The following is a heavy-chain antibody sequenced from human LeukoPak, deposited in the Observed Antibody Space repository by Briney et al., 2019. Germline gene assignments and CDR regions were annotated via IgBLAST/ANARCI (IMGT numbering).Heavy chain of an antibody. V-gene: IGHV1-2*02. CDR1: GYTFTGYY. CDR3: ARDNSPSIAAADIDFDY. Sequence: ASVKVPCKASGYTFTGYYMHWVRQAPGQGLEWMGWINPNSGGTNYAQKFQGRVTMTRDTSISTAYMELSRLRSDDTAVYHCARDNSPSIAAADIDFDYWGQGTLVTVSS. CDR2: INPNSGGT. D-gene: IGHD6-13*01. J-gene: IGHJ4*02.